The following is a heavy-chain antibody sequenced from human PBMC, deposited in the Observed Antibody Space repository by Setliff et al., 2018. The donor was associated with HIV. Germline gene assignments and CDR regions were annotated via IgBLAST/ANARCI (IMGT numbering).Heavy chain of an antibody. CDR2: IYTSGST. CDR3: ARGRFHRLHRPYSGSGSLGIQYFDY. Sequence: PSETLSLTCTVSGGSISSGSYFWTWIRQPAGKGLEWIGRIYTSGSTYYNPSLKSRVTISVDTSKSQFSLRLNSVTATDTALYYCARGRFHRLHRPYSGSGSLGIQYFDYWGQGTLVTVSS. D-gene: IGHD3-10*01. V-gene: IGHV4-61*02. J-gene: IGHJ4*02. CDR1: GGSISSGSYF.